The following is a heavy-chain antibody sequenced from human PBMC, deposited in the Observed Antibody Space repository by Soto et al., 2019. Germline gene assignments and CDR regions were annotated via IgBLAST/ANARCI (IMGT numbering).Heavy chain of an antibody. CDR1: GGSVSSGSYY. J-gene: IGHJ4*01. D-gene: IGHD5-12*01. V-gene: IGHV4-61*01. Sequence: SETLSLTCTVSGGSVSSGSYYWSWIRQPPGKGLEWIGYIYYSGSTNYNPSLKSRVTISVDTSKNQFSLKLSSVTAADTAVYYCGREIADGFAYLVYWGQEALVAASS. CDR2: IYYSGST. CDR3: GREIADGFAYLVY.